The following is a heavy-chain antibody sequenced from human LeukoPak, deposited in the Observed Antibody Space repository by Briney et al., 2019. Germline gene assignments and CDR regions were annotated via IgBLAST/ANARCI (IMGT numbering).Heavy chain of an antibody. D-gene: IGHD6-13*01. V-gene: IGHV3-33*01. Sequence: GGSLRLSCAASGFTFKNHGMYWVREPPGKGLEGVAVIWFDGSNKYYAEAVQGRFTISRDNSRNILSLQMDSVRVEDTAVYYCVRWGPGAAVDYWGQGTQVTVSS. CDR3: VRWGPGAAVDY. CDR1: GFTFKNHG. J-gene: IGHJ4*02. CDR2: IWFDGSNK.